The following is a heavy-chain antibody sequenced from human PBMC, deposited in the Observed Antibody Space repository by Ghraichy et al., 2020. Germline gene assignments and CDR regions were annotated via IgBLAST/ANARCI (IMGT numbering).Heavy chain of an antibody. D-gene: IGHD1-26*01. CDR2: INHSGST. V-gene: IGHV4-34*01. CDR1: GGSFSGCY. CDR3: ARDPGSRSYYTSYFDY. Sequence: SETLSLTCAVYGGSFSGCYWSWIRQPPGQGLEWIGEINHSGSTNYNPSLKSRVTISVDTSKNQFSLKLSLVTAADTAVYYCARDPGSRSYYTSYFDYWGQGTLVTVSS. J-gene: IGHJ4*02.